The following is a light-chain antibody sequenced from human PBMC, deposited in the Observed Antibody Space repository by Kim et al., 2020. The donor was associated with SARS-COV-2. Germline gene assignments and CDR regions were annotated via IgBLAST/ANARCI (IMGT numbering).Light chain of an antibody. CDR1: QSIISY. CDR2: AAS. Sequence: DIQMTQSPSSLSASVGDRVTITCRASQSIISYLNWYQQKPGKAPKLLIYAASSLQSGVPSRFSGSGSGTDFTLTISSLQPEDFATYDCKQSNSTPLTFGGGTKVDIK. V-gene: IGKV1-39*01. J-gene: IGKJ4*01. CDR3: KQSNSTPLT.